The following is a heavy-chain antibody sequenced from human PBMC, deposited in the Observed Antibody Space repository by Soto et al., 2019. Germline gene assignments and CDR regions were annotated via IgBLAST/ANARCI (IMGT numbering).Heavy chain of an antibody. J-gene: IGHJ4*02. D-gene: IGHD3-3*02. Sequence: SLSLSCAGSGFPFSDYAIGWVRQAPGKGLEWVSFISDGGRSTYYTDSVKGRFTISRDNSKNTVYLQLQGLRAEDTAIYFCARTLAFWDRYSPYEHWGQGTRDTVS. CDR3: ARTLAFWDRYSPYEH. CDR1: GFPFSDYA. CDR2: ISDGGRST. V-gene: IGHV3-23*01.